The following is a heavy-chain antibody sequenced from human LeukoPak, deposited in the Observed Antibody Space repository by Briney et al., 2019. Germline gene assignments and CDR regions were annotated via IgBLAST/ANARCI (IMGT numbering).Heavy chain of an antibody. D-gene: IGHD3-22*01. V-gene: IGHV1-2*02. CDR3: ARDRAYSSGRDDTFDL. Sequence: ASVKVSCKPSGYSLTGHYMHWVPQAPGQGLEWMGWINPNSGGTSFAQKFQGRVTMTRDTSISTAYMELSRLRFDDTAVYYCARDRAYSSGRDDTFDLWGQGTMVIVSS. CDR1: GYSLTGHY. J-gene: IGHJ3*01. CDR2: INPNSGGT.